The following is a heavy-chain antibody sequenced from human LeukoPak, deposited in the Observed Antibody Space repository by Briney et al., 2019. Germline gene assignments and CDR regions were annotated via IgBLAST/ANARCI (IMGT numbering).Heavy chain of an antibody. Sequence: ASVKVSCKASGYTFTSYGISWVRQAPGQELEWMGWISAYNGNTNYAQKLQGRVTMTTDTSTSTAYMELRSLRSDDTAVYYCARASQLLFWFDPWGQGTLVTVSS. D-gene: IGHD2-2*01. CDR2: ISAYNGNT. CDR3: ARASQLLFWFDP. CDR1: GYTFTSYG. J-gene: IGHJ5*02. V-gene: IGHV1-18*01.